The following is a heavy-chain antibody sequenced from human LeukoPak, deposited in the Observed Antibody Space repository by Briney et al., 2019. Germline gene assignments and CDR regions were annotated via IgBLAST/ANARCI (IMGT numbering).Heavy chain of an antibody. CDR3: AKRDIGYYFDY. D-gene: IGHD2-15*01. Sequence: PGGSLRLSCTASGFTFSSSAMSWVRQAPGKGLEWVSSITGSGGSTYYADSVKGRFTISRDNSKNTLYLQMNSLRAEGTALYYCAKRDIGYYFDYWGQGTLVTVSS. J-gene: IGHJ4*02. CDR2: ITGSGGST. CDR1: GFTFSSSA. V-gene: IGHV3-23*01.